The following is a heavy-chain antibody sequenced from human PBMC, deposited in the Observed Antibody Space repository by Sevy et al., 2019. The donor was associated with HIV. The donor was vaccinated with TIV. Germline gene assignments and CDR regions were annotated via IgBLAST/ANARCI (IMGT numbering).Heavy chain of an antibody. CDR1: GDSVSSNSAA. V-gene: IGHV6-1*01. J-gene: IGHJ3*02. Sequence: SQTLSLTCAISGDSVSSNSAAWNWIRQSPSRGLEWLGRTYYRSKWYNDYAVSVKSRITINLDTSKNQFSLQLNSVTPEDTAVYYCARDRRDYVWGSYRYTLSAFDAFDIWGQGTMVTVSS. CDR2: TYYRSKWYN. CDR3: ARDRRDYVWGSYRYTLSAFDAFDI. D-gene: IGHD3-16*02.